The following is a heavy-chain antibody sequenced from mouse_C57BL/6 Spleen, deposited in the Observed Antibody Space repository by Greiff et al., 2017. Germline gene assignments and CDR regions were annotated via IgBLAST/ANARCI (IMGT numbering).Heavy chain of an antibody. D-gene: IGHD2-3*01. CDR1: GYTFTSYG. CDR2: IYPRSGNT. CDR3: ARFGDGYLYFDY. Sequence: QVHVKQSGAELARPGASVKLSCKASGYTFTSYGISWVKQRTGQGLEWIGEIYPRSGNTYYNEKFKGKATLTADKSSSTAYMELRSLTSEDSAVYFCARFGDGYLYFDYWGQGTTLTVSS. V-gene: IGHV1-81*01. J-gene: IGHJ2*01.